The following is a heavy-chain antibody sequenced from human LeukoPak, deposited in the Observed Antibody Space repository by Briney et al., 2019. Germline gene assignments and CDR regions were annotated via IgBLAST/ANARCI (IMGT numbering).Heavy chain of an antibody. D-gene: IGHD3-16*02. CDR1: GFTFSSYS. CDR3: ARDQGNDYVWGSYRYTSGRSYYFDY. CDR2: ISSSSGYI. V-gene: IGHV3-21*01. J-gene: IGHJ4*02. Sequence: GRSLRLSCAASGFTFSSYSMNWVRQAPGKGLEWVSSISSSSGYIYYADSVKGRFTISRDNAKNSLYLQMNSLRAEDTAVYYCARDQGNDYVWGSYRYTSGRSYYFDYWGQGTLVTVSS.